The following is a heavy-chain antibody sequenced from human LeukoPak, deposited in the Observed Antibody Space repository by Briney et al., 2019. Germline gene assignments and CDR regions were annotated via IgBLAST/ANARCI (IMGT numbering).Heavy chain of an antibody. Sequence: PSETLSLTCTVSGGSISSYYWNWIRQPPGKGLEWIGYIYYSGSTNFNPSLRSRVTISVDTSKNQFSLKLRSVTAADTAMYYCARDKIGGYGPDAFDIWGQGTMVTVSS. CDR1: GGSISSYY. CDR3: ARDKIGGYGPDAFDI. V-gene: IGHV4-59*01. D-gene: IGHD5-12*01. CDR2: IYYSGST. J-gene: IGHJ3*02.